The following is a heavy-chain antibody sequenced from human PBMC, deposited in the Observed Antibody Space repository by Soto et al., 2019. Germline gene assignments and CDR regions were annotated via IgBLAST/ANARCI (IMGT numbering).Heavy chain of an antibody. D-gene: IGHD2-15*01. CDR2: ISSSSSYI. CDR1: GFTFSSYS. CDR3: ARAQYCSGGSCYSMGALGY. J-gene: IGHJ4*02. Sequence: EVQLVESGGGLVKPGGSLRLSCAASGFTFSSYSMNWVHQAPGKGLEWVSSISSSSSYIYYADSVKGRFTISRDNAKNSLYLQMNSLRAEDTAVYYCARAQYCSGGSCYSMGALGYWGQGTLVTVSS. V-gene: IGHV3-21*01.